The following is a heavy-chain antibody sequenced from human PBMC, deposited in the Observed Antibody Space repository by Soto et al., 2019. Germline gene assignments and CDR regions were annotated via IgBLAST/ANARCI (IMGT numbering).Heavy chain of an antibody. CDR3: ARGGATVTTSDTETYYFDY. CDR2: IYYSGST. D-gene: IGHD4-17*01. Sequence: SEILSLTCTVSGGSISSYYWSWIRQPPGKGLEWIGYIYYSGSTNYNPSLKSRVTISVDTSKNQFSLKLSSVTAADTAVYYCARGGATVTTSDTETYYFDYWGQGTLVTVSS. J-gene: IGHJ4*02. V-gene: IGHV4-59*12. CDR1: GGSISSYY.